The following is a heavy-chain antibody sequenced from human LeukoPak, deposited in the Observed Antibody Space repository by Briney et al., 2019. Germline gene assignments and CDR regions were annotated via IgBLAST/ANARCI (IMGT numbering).Heavy chain of an antibody. J-gene: IGHJ2*01. CDR1: GGSISSGDYY. V-gene: IGHV4-30-4*01. CDR3: ARDFVSYWYFDL. CDR2: IYYSGST. D-gene: IGHD2-21*01. Sequence: ASETLSLTCTVSGGSISSGDYYWSWIRQPPWKGVEWIGYIYYSGSTYYNPSLKSRVTISVDTSKNQFSLKLSSVTAADTAVYYCARDFVSYWYFDLWGRGTLVTVSS.